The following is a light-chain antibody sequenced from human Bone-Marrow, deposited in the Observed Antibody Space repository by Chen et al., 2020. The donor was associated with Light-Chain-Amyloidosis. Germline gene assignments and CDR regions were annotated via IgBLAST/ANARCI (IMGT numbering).Light chain of an antibody. CDR3: QQYGSSPWT. CDR2: GTS. CDR1: QIISSSY. V-gene: IGKV3-20*01. J-gene: IGKJ1*01. Sequence: EIVLTQSPGTLSLSPGERATLSCRASQIISSSYLAWYQQKPGQAPRLLIYGTSSRATGIPDRCSGSGSWTEFTLTISRLEPEDFAVYYCQQYGSSPWTFGQGTKVEIK.